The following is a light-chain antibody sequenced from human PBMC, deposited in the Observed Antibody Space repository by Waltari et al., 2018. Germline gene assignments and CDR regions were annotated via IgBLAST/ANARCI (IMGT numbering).Light chain of an antibody. CDR1: SSDVGGYNY. V-gene: IGLV2-14*03. Sequence: QSALTQPASVSGSPGQSITISCTGTSSDVGGYNYVSWYQQHPGNAPKLMIYDVRNRPSGVSNRFSGSKTGNTAALTISGLQAEDEADYYCSSYISSSTLELFGGGTSLTVL. CDR2: DVR. J-gene: IGLJ2*01. CDR3: SSYISSSTLEL.